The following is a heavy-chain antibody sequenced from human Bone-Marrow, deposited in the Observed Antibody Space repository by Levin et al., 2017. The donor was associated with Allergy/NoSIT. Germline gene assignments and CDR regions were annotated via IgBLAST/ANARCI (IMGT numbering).Heavy chain of an antibody. Sequence: PGGSLRLSCAASGFNFDDYAMHWVRQRPGKGLEWVSGISWNSVNIRYADSVKGRFTISRDNAKNSHYLQMDNLRADDTALYYCAKDSSFDILTGYVATNYFDLWGQGTLVTVSS. CDR1: GFNFDDYA. J-gene: IGHJ4*02. V-gene: IGHV3-9*01. D-gene: IGHD3-9*01. CDR3: AKDSSFDILTGYVATNYFDL. CDR2: ISWNSVNI.